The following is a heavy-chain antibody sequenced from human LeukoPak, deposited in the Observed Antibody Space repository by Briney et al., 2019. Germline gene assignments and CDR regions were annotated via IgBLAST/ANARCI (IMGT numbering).Heavy chain of an antibody. CDR1: GFTFSSYA. Sequence: PGGSLRLSCAASGFTFSSYAMSWVRQAPGKGLEWVSTISGSGGSTYYADSVKGRFTISRDNSKNTLYLQMNSLRAEDTAVYYCAKYPHYDSSGYFDYWGQGTLVTVSS. CDR3: AKYPHYDSSGYFDY. CDR2: ISGSGGST. J-gene: IGHJ4*02. D-gene: IGHD3-22*01. V-gene: IGHV3-23*01.